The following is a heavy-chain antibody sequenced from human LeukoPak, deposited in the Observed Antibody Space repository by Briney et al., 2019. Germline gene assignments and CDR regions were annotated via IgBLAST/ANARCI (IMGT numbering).Heavy chain of an antibody. Sequence: AGGSLRLSCAASGFTFSSYSMNWVRQAPGKGLEWLSYISSSSTTIYYADSVKGLFTISRDNAKNSLYLQMNSLKAEDTAVYYCARNRFPITGTTNNYYYMDVWGKGTTVTVSS. CDR1: GFTFSSYS. D-gene: IGHD1-7*01. CDR2: ISSSSTTI. J-gene: IGHJ6*03. V-gene: IGHV3-48*04. CDR3: ARNRFPITGTTNNYYYMDV.